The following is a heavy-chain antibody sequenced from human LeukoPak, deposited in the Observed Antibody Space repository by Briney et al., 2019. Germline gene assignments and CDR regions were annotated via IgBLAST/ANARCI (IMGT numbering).Heavy chain of an antibody. Sequence: GESLKISCKGSGYSFTSYWIGWVRQMPGKSLEWMGIIYPGDSDTRYSPSFQGQVTISADKSISTAYLQWSSLKASDTAMYYCARHAGISDYYYYGMDVWGQGTTVTVSS. J-gene: IGHJ6*02. CDR1: GYSFTSYW. D-gene: IGHD1-20*01. CDR3: ARHAGISDYYYYGMDV. CDR2: IYPGDSDT. V-gene: IGHV5-51*01.